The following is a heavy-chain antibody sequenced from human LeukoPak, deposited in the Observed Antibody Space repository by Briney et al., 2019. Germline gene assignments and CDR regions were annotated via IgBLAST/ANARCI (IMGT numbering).Heavy chain of an antibody. D-gene: IGHD3-16*01. CDR1: GYTFTACC. J-gene: IGHJ4*02. Sequence: ASVKVSCKASGYTFTACCMHWMRRGPGQGLERVGWINPNSGGTDFAQKFRGRVTMTRATSISTVYMEWSRLRSDDTAVYICAKDRGEPYYFDSWGQGTQVTVSP. V-gene: IGHV1-2*02. CDR3: AKDRGEPYYFDS. CDR2: INPNSGGT.